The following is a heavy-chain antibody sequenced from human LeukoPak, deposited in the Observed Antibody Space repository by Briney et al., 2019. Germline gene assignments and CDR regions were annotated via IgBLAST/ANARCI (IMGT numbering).Heavy chain of an antibody. CDR3: ARGVTARGFYYYMDI. D-gene: IGHD2-21*02. CDR1: GYTFTGYY. Sequence: GASVKVSCKASGYTFTGYYIQWVRQAPGQGLEWMGWINPHSGGTNYAQEFQGRVTMTRDTSISIAYMELSSLRPDDTAVYSCARGVTARGFYYYMDIWGNGTTVTISS. J-gene: IGHJ6*03. CDR2: INPHSGGT. V-gene: IGHV1-2*02.